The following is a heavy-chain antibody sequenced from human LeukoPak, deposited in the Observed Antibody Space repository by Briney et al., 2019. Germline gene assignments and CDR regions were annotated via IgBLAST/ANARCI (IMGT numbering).Heavy chain of an antibody. CDR3: ARSPIWAYYYYYYMDV. D-gene: IGHD7-27*01. J-gene: IGHJ6*03. CDR1: GGSISSSSYY. CDR2: IYYSGST. Sequence: SETLSLTCTVSGGSISSSSYYWGWIRQPPGKGLEWIGSIYYSGSTYYNPSLRGRVTISVDTSKNQFSLKLSSVTAADTAVYYCARSPIWAYYYYYYMDVWGKGTTVTVSS. V-gene: IGHV4-39*07.